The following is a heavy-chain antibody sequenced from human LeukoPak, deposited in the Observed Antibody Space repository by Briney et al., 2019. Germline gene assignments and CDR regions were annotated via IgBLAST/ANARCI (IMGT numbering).Heavy chain of an antibody. CDR3: ARDLGYGVNSDYMDV. D-gene: IGHD4-23*01. V-gene: IGHV4-4*07. CDR2: MHSSGTT. CDR1: GGAISRYY. J-gene: IGHJ6*03. Sequence: SETLSLTCTVSGGAISRYYWGWIRQPAGKGLEWIGRMHSSGTTNHNPSLKSRVTLSVDTSKNQFSLKMTSLTAADTAVYYCARDLGYGVNSDYMDVWGRGTTVTVSS.